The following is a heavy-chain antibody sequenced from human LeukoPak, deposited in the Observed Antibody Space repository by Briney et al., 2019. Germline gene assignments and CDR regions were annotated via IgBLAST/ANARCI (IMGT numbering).Heavy chain of an antibody. V-gene: IGHV1-18*04. CDR1: GYTFTGYY. CDR3: ARVADYYGSGSYDY. D-gene: IGHD3-10*01. J-gene: IGHJ4*02. CDR2: ISAYNGNT. Sequence: ASVKVSCKASGYTFTGYYMHWVRQAPGQGLEWMGWISAYNGNTNYAQKLQGRVTMTTDTSTSTAYMELRSLRSDDTAVYYCARVADYYGSGSYDYWGQGTLVTVSS.